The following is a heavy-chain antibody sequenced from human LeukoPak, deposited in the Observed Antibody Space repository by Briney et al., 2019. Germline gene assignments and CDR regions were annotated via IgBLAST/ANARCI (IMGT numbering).Heavy chain of an antibody. CDR2: IIPISGTA. Sequence: SVKVSCKAAGGTFSSSAFSWVRQAPGQGLEWMGGIIPISGTAYYAQKFQGRVTITADKSTSTVYMELSSLRSEDTAVYYCAREAGLGAFDIWGQGTMVTVSS. J-gene: IGHJ3*02. V-gene: IGHV1-69*06. CDR1: GGTFSSSA. CDR3: AREAGLGAFDI.